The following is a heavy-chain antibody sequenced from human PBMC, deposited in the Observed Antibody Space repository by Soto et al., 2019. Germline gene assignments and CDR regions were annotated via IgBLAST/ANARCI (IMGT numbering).Heavy chain of an antibody. CDR3: ARDLLSDDFWSGYQEVNYYYGMDV. CDR1: GGSVSSGSYY. Sequence: SETLSLTCTVSGGSVSSGSYYWSWIRQPPGKGLEWIGYIYYSGSTNYNPSLKSRVTISVDTSKNQFSLKLSSVTAADTAVYYCARDLLSDDFWSGYQEVNYYYGMDVWGQGTTVTVSS. CDR2: IYYSGST. D-gene: IGHD3-3*01. V-gene: IGHV4-61*01. J-gene: IGHJ6*02.